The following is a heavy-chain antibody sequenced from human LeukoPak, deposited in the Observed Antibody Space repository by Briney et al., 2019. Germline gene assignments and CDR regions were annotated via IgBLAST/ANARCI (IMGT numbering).Heavy chain of an antibody. Sequence: PGGSLRLSCAASGLTFSEPWMNWVRQAPGKGLEWVAVLSYGGTNKYYADSVKGRFTISRDNSKNTMFLQMNSLRAEDTAVYHCARDRSGYANDAFDFWGQGTMVTVSS. CDR1: GLTFSEPW. V-gene: IGHV3-30-3*01. J-gene: IGHJ3*01. CDR3: ARDRSGYANDAFDF. D-gene: IGHD3-3*01. CDR2: LSYGGTNK.